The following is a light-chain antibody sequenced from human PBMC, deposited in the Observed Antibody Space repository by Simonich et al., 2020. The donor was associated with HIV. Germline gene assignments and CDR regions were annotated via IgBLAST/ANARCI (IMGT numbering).Light chain of an antibody. J-gene: IGLJ2*01. V-gene: IGLV2-23*01. CDR2: ECN. Sequence: QSALTQPASVSGSPGQSITISCTGTSSDVGSSILVSWYQQHPGKAPKLMIFECNKRPSGVSNRFSGSKSGNTASLTISGLQAEDEADYYCSSYGGSVVFGGGTKLTVL. CDR3: SSYGGSVV. CDR1: SSDVGSSIL.